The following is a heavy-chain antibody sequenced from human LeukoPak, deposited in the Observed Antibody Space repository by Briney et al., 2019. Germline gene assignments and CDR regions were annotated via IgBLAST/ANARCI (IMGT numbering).Heavy chain of an antibody. CDR1: GYSISGSNW. J-gene: IGHJ4*02. D-gene: IGHD3-9*01. CDR2: IYYSGSI. V-gene: IGHV4-28*05. CDR3: ARVHYDILHY. Sequence: SETLSLTCAVSGYSISGSNWWGWIRQPPGKGLEWIGYIYYSGSIYYNPSLKSRVTMSVDTSKNQFSLKLSSVTAADTAVYYCARVHYDILHYWGQGTLVTVSS.